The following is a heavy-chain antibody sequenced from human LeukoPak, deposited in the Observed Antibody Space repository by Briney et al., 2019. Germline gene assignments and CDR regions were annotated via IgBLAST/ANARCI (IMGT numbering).Heavy chain of an antibody. J-gene: IGHJ4*02. Sequence: SETLSLTCAVYDASFSGYYWSWIRQPPGKGLECLGEINHSGSTNYNPSLKSQLTISIDTSKNQFSLRLRSVTAADMAVYYCARGRGRFDYWGQGVLVTVSS. CDR2: INHSGST. CDR3: ARGRGRFDY. CDR1: DASFSGYY. D-gene: IGHD3-16*01. V-gene: IGHV4-34*01.